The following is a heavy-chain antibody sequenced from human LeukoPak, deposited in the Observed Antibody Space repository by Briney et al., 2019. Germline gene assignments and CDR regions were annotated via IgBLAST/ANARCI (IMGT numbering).Heavy chain of an antibody. V-gene: IGHV3-53*01. J-gene: IGHJ4*02. Sequence: PGGSLRLSCAASGFTVSSNYMSWVRQAPGKGLEWVSIIYRGGSTYYADSVKGRFTISRDNSKNTLYLQMNSLRAEDTAVYYCARGGSSTPLDYWGQGTLVTVSS. CDR3: ARGGSSTPLDY. D-gene: IGHD3-16*01. CDR1: GFTVSSNY. CDR2: IYRGGST.